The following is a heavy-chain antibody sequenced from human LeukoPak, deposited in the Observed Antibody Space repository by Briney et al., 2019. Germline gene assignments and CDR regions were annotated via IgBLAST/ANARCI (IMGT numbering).Heavy chain of an antibody. J-gene: IGHJ6*03. CDR2: ISGSAGTT. CDR3: GGSPTYYYYYMDV. CDR1: GFTFSDYY. D-gene: IGHD6-13*01. V-gene: IGHV3-23*01. Sequence: QSGGSLRLSCAASGFTFSDYYMSWIRQAPGKGLEWVSAISGSAGTTYYADSVKGRFTISRDNSKNTLYLQMNSLRAEDTALYYCGGSPTYYYYYMDVWGKGTTVTVSS.